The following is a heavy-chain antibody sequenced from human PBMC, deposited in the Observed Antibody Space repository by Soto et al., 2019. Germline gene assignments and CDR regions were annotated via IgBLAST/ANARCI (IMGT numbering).Heavy chain of an antibody. CDR1: GYSFTSYW. D-gene: IGHD5-18*01. V-gene: IGHV5-51*01. CDR3: ARQPQDTAMVIGSTYYFGY. CDR2: IYPGDSDT. Sequence: GESLKISCKGSGYSFTSYWIGWVRQMPGKGLEWMGIIYPGDSDTRYSPSFQGQVTISADKSISTAYLQWSSLKASDTAMYYCARQPQDTAMVIGSTYYFGYWGQGTLVTVSS. J-gene: IGHJ4*02.